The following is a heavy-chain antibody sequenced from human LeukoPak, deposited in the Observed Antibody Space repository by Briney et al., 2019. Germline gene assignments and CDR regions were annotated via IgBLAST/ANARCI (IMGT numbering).Heavy chain of an antibody. CDR3: GKETGTAA. J-gene: IGHJ5*02. CDR2: VIGGRGTT. CDR1: GFTLSSSA. Sequence: GSLRLSCTASGFTLSSSAMSWVRQAPGKGLEWVSTVIGGRGTTFYADSVKGRFTISRDNSKSTLYLQMSSLRAEDTAIYYCGKETGTAAWGQGTLVTVSS. V-gene: IGHV3-23*01. D-gene: IGHD1-14*01.